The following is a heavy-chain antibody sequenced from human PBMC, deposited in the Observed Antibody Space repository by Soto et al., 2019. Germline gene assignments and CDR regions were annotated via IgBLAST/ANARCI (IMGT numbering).Heavy chain of an antibody. D-gene: IGHD3-16*01. CDR2: ISATGGNI. CDR3: EKVEGGLGYFDL. J-gene: IGHJ2*01. CDR1: GFTFSSYA. V-gene: IGHV3-23*01. Sequence: PGGSLRLSCAASGFTFSSYAMSWVRQAPGKGLEWVATISATGGNIEYTDSLKGRFTISRDNSKNTLYLQLNGLTSDDTAVHYCEKVEGGLGYFDLWGRGTLVTVSS.